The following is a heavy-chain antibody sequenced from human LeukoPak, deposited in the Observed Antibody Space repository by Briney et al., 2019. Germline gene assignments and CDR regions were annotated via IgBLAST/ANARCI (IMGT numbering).Heavy chain of an antibody. V-gene: IGHV4-39*01. D-gene: IGHD2-2*01. J-gene: IGHJ6*02. CDR2: IFYSGTT. CDR3: ARVVRANYGMDV. Sequence: SETLSLTCTVSGGSISSSSYYWGWIRQPPGKGLEWIGSIFYSGTTYYNPSLKSRVTISVDTSKNQFSLKLSSVTAADTAVYFCARVVRANYGMDVWGQGTTVSVSS. CDR1: GGSISSSSYY.